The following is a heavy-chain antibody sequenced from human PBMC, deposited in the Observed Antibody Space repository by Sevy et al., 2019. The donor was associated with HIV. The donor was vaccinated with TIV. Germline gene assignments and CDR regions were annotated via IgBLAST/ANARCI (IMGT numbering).Heavy chain of an antibody. CDR1: GLTFSSHD. CDR3: ARDLGYESSGYLPFFDP. CDR2: ISYDGNIR. D-gene: IGHD3-22*01. V-gene: IGHV3-30-3*01. J-gene: IGHJ5*02. Sequence: GGSLRLSCAASGLTFSSHDMHWVRQAPGKGLESVAVISYDGNIRYYGDSVKGRFTISRDDSKNTLYLQMNSLRAEDTAVYYCARDLGYESSGYLPFFDPRGQGTLVTVSS.